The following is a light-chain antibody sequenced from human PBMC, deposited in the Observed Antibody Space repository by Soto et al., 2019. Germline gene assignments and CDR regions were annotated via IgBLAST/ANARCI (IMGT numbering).Light chain of an antibody. CDR2: DTS. Sequence: EILFTQSPGTLSLSPGEGATLSCRASQGIGDTLAWYQHKPGQTPRLLIYDTSTRDTGVPTRFSGSRSGAECTLTINRLQSEDFEVYYCQPYNNWPLTFGGGTKVDIK. V-gene: IGKV3-15*01. CDR1: QGIGDT. CDR3: QPYNNWPLT. J-gene: IGKJ4*01.